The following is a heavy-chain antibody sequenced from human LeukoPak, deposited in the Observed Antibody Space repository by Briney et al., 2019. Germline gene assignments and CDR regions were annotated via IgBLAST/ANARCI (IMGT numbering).Heavy chain of an antibody. CDR3: AKEQESNRGSHYFDY. Sequence: PGGSLRLSCAASGFTFSSYAMHWVRQAPGKGLEWVAVISYDGSNKYYADSVKGRFTISRDNSKNTLYLQMNSLRAEDTAVYYCAKEQESNRGSHYFDYWGQGTLVTVSS. D-gene: IGHD1-26*01. CDR1: GFTFSSYA. V-gene: IGHV3-30*04. J-gene: IGHJ4*02. CDR2: ISYDGSNK.